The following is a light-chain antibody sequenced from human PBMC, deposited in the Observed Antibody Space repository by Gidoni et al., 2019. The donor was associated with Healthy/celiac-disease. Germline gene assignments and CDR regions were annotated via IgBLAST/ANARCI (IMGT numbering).Light chain of an antibody. V-gene: IGKV3-11*01. Sequence: ELVLTQSLATLSLSPGERATLSCRASQSVSSYLAWYQQKPGQAPRLLIYDASNRATGIPARFSGSGSGTDFTLTISSLEPEDFAVYYCQQRSNWPLSTFGGGTKVEIK. CDR2: DAS. CDR3: QQRSNWPLST. CDR1: QSVSSY. J-gene: IGKJ4*01.